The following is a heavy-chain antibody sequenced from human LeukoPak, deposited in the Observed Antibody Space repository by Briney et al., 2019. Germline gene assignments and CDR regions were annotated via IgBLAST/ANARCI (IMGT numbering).Heavy chain of an antibody. CDR3: ASSKWLQLLSGVDY. J-gene: IGHJ4*02. Sequence: SETLSLTCTVSGYSISSGYYWGWIRQPPGKGLEWIGSIYYSGTTYYNPSLKSRVTISVDTSKNQFSLKLSSVTAADTAVYYCASSKWLQLLSGVDYWGQGTLVTVSS. D-gene: IGHD5-24*01. CDR1: GYSISSGYY. CDR2: IYYSGTT. V-gene: IGHV4-38-2*02.